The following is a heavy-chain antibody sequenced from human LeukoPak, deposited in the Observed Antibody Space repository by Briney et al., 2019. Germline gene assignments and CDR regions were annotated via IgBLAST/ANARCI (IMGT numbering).Heavy chain of an antibody. J-gene: IGHJ4*02. CDR2: INHSGST. CDR1: GGSFSGYY. CDR3: ARSPPGNSYGSIYFDY. V-gene: IGHV4-34*01. Sequence: PSETLSLTCAVYGGSFSGYYWSWLRQPPGKGLEWIGEINHSGSTNYNPSLKSRVTISVDTSKNQFSLKLSSVTAADTAVYYCARSPPGNSYGSIYFDYWGQGTLVTVSS. D-gene: IGHD5-18*01.